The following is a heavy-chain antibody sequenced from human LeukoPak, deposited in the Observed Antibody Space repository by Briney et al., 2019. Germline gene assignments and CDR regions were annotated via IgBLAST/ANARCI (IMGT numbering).Heavy chain of an antibody. Sequence: PSETLSLTCTVSGGSISSGDYYWRWLRQPPGKGLEWIGYIYHSGSTYYNPSLKSRLTISVDTSKNQFSLRLSSVTAADTAVYYCARDPGYSYGQSYFDSWGQGTLVTVSS. CDR2: IYHSGST. J-gene: IGHJ4*02. CDR1: GGSISSGDYY. D-gene: IGHD5-18*01. CDR3: ARDPGYSYGQSYFDS. V-gene: IGHV4-30-4*01.